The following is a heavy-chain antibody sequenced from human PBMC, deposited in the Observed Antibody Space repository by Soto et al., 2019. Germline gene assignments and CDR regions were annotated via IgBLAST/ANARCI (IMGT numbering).Heavy chain of an antibody. CDR2: IYYSGST. J-gene: IGHJ6*03. Sequence: QVQLQESGPGLVKPSETLSLTCTVSGGSISSYYWSWIRQPPGKGLEWIGYIYYSGSTNYNPSLQSRVTLAVDTSKNQCSLKLGSVTAADTDVYYCGRDIVVVPAAAADYYYYMDVWGKGTTVTVSS. CDR3: GRDIVVVPAAAADYYYYMDV. V-gene: IGHV4-59*01. CDR1: GGSISSYY. D-gene: IGHD2-2*01.